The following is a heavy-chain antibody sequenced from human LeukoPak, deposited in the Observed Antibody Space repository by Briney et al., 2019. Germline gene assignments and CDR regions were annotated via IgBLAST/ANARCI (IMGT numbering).Heavy chain of an antibody. CDR2: ISPSSSST. Sequence: GGSLRLSCAASGFTFSDYYMSWFRQAPGKGLEWVSNISPSSSSTTYAASVKGRFTISRDNAKNSLYLPMNSLRGVDTAVYYCARVGTIVGGGSPDYWGQGTLVTVSS. V-gene: IGHV3-11*05. CDR3: ARVGTIVGGGSPDY. D-gene: IGHD1-26*01. J-gene: IGHJ4*02. CDR1: GFTFSDYY.